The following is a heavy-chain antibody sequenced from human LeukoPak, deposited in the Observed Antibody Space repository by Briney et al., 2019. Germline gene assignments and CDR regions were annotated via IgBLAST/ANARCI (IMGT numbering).Heavy chain of an antibody. CDR3: ARQFYSSGWSVPIDY. J-gene: IGHJ4*02. CDR2: INHSGST. D-gene: IGHD6-19*01. CDR1: GGSISSYY. Sequence: KPSETLSLTCTVSGGSISSYYWSWIRQPPGKGLEWIGEINHSGSTNYNPSLKSRVTISVNTSKNQFSLKLSSVTAADTAVYYCARQFYSSGWSVPIDYWGQGTLVTVSS. V-gene: IGHV4-34*01.